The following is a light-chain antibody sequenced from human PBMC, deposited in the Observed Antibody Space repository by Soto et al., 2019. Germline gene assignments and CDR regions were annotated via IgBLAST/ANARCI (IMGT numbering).Light chain of an antibody. CDR1: QSVGNN. V-gene: IGKV3-15*01. J-gene: IGKJ2*01. Sequence: VMTQSPATVSVSPGERSTLYCRASQSVGNNLAWYQQKPGQAPSLFIFGASVRATGVPDRFSGSGSGTEFTLSISNLQSEDSAVYYCQQYESWPPLFTFGQGTKVDIK. CDR3: QQYESWPPLFT. CDR2: GAS.